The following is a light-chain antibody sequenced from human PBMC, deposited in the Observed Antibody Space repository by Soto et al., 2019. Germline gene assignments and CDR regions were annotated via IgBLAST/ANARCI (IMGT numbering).Light chain of an antibody. Sequence: EIVLTQSPGTLSLSPGERATLSCRASQSVSSSYLAWYQQKPGQAPRLLIYGASIRATGIPDRFSGSGSGTDFTLTISRLEPEDFAVYYCQQYGNSPCTFGGGTKAEIK. V-gene: IGKV3-20*01. J-gene: IGKJ4*01. CDR3: QQYGNSPCT. CDR2: GAS. CDR1: QSVSSSY.